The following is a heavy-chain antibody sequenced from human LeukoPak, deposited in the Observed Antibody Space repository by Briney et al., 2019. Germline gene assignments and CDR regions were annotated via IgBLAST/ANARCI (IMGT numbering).Heavy chain of an antibody. CDR3: ASLGSSISDY. Sequence: GGSLRLSCAASGFTFSSYAMHWVRQAPGKGLEYVSAISSNGGSTYYANSVKGRFTISRDNSKNTLYLRMGSLRAEDMAVYYCASLGSSISDYWGQGTLVTVSS. CDR2: ISSNGGST. J-gene: IGHJ4*02. V-gene: IGHV3-64*01. CDR1: GFTFSSYA. D-gene: IGHD6-6*01.